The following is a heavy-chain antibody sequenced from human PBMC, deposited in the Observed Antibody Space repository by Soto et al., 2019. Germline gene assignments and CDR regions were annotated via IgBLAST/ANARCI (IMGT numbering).Heavy chain of an antibody. CDR2: INAGNGDT. Sequence: ASVKVSCKASGYTFTSYAMHWVRQAPGQRLEWMGWINAGNGDTKYSQKFQGRVTITRDTSASTAYVELSSLRSEDTAVYYCARDSHPMVRGFYHFDHWGQATLVTVPS. CDR1: GYTFTSYA. V-gene: IGHV1-3*01. CDR3: ARDSHPMVRGFYHFDH. J-gene: IGHJ4*02. D-gene: IGHD3-10*01.